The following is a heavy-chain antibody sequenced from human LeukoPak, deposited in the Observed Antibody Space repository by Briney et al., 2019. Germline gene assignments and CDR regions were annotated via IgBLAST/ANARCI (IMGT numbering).Heavy chain of an antibody. V-gene: IGHV4-34*01. CDR2: INHSGST. D-gene: IGHD5-18*01. CDR1: GGSFSGYY. J-gene: IGHJ5*02. Sequence: SETLSLTCAVYGGSFSGYYWSWIRQPPGKGLEWIGEINHSGSTNYNPSLKSRVTISVDTSKNQFSLKLSSVTAADTAVYYCARRVGYSEPYNWFDPWGQGTLVTVSS. CDR3: ARRVGYSEPYNWFDP.